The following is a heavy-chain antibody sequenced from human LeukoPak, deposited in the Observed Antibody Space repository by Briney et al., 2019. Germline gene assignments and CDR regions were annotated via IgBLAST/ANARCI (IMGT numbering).Heavy chain of an antibody. D-gene: IGHD2-21*02. Sequence: GGPLRLSCVASEFNFFSYGMQWVRQAPGKGLVWVSRLFTDGTTTSYADSVKGRFTISRDNAKNTLYLQMNSLRAEDTAVYYCARELPREVTLDYWGQGTLVTVSP. CDR1: EFNFFSYG. CDR3: ARELPREVTLDY. V-gene: IGHV3-74*01. CDR2: LFTDGTTT. J-gene: IGHJ4*01.